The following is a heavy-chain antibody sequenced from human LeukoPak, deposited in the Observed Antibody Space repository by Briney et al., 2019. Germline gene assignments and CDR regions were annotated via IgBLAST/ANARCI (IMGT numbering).Heavy chain of an antibody. D-gene: IGHD2-2*01. J-gene: IGHJ4*02. Sequence: GGSLRLSCAASGFTFSDYYMSWIRQAPGKGLEWVSYISSSGSTIYYADSVKGRFTISRDNAKNSLYLQMNSLRAEDTAVYYCASESSTSYRLAHFDYWGQGTLVTVSS. CDR1: GFTFSDYY. V-gene: IGHV3-11*01. CDR2: ISSSGSTI. CDR3: ASESSTSYRLAHFDY.